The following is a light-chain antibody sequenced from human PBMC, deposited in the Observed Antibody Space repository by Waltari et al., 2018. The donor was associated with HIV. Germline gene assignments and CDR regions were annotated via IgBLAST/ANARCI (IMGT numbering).Light chain of an antibody. CDR1: QSIGNN. Sequence: EIVVTQSPVTLSVSPGQRATLPCRSSQSIGNNLAWYQQRPGQPPRVLIYGGSTRATGIPDRFSGSGSGAQFTLTIDGLQSEDFAVYYCQQYNVRPPVTFGQGTRLDIK. CDR2: GGS. J-gene: IGKJ5*01. V-gene: IGKV3-15*01. CDR3: QQYNVRPPVT.